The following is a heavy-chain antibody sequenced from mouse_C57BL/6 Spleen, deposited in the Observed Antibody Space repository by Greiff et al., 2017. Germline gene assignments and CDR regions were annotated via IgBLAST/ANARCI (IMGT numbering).Heavy chain of an antibody. V-gene: IGHV1-81*01. CDR2: IYPRSGNT. CDR3: AREGTYDGYYVAMDY. CDR1: GYTFTSYG. J-gene: IGHJ4*01. D-gene: IGHD2-3*01. Sequence: VQLQESGAELARPGASVKLSCKASGYTFTSYGISWVKQRTGQGLEWIGEIYPRSGNTYYNEKFKGKATLTADKSSSTAYMELRSLTSEDSAVYFCAREGTYDGYYVAMDYWGQGTSVTVSS.